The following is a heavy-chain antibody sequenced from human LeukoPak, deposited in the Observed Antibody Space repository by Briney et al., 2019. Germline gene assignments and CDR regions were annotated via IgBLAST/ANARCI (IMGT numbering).Heavy chain of an antibody. Sequence: GASVKVSCKASGYTFTGYYMHWVRQAPGQGLEWMGWINPNSGGTNYAQKFQGRVTMTRDTSISTAYMELRSLRSDDTAVYYCWVLGYCSGGSCYLVDYWGQGTLVTVSS. CDR1: GYTFTGYY. J-gene: IGHJ4*02. CDR3: WVLGYCSGGSCYLVDY. D-gene: IGHD2-15*01. V-gene: IGHV1-2*02. CDR2: INPNSGGT.